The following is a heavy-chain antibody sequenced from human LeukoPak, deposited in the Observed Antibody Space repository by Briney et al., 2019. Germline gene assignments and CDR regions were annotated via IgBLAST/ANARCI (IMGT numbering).Heavy chain of an antibody. Sequence: PGGSLRLSCAASGFTFSSYAMSWVRQAPGKGLEWVSAISGSGDSTYSTDSVKGRFTISRDNAKNTLYLQMNSLRAEDTAVYYCARDRERYYDILTGYYTLGDAFDIWGQGTMVTVSS. CDR3: ARDRERYYDILTGYYTLGDAFDI. J-gene: IGHJ3*02. CDR1: GFTFSSYA. V-gene: IGHV3-23*01. D-gene: IGHD3-9*01. CDR2: ISGSGDST.